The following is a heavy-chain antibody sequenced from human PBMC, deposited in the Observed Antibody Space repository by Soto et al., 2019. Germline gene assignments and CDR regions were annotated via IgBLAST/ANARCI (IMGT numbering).Heavy chain of an antibody. V-gene: IGHV1-18*04. J-gene: IGHJ6*02. CDR1: GYTFTSYG. CDR2: IRAYNGNT. CDR3: ARWSLFEVAEGMDV. D-gene: IGHD2-15*01. Sequence: QVQLVQSGAEVKKPGASVKVSCKASGYTFTSYGISWVRHAPGQRLERMGWIRAYNGNTNYAQKLQGRVTMTTDTSTSTAYMELRSLRSDDTAVYYCARWSLFEVAEGMDVWGQGTTVTVS.